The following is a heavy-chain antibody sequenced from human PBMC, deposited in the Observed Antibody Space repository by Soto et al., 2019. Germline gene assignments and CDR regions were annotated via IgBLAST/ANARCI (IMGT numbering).Heavy chain of an antibody. CDR1: GFTFSSYG. D-gene: IGHD1-26*01. CDR2: IWFDGSNK. Sequence: GGSLRLSCAASGFTFSSYGMHWVRQAPGKGLEWVAVIWFDGSNKYYADSVKGRFTISRDNSKNTLYLQMNSLRAEDTAVYYCARGEGSYDYYYGMDVWGQGTTVTVSS. J-gene: IGHJ6*02. CDR3: ARGEGSYDYYYGMDV. V-gene: IGHV3-33*01.